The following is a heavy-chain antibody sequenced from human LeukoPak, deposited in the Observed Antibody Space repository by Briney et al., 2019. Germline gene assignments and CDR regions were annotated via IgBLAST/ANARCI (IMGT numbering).Heavy chain of an antibody. J-gene: IGHJ4*02. V-gene: IGHV1-69*04. Sequence: GASVTVSCKASAGTFSSYAISWVRQAPGQGLEWMGRIIPILGIANYAQKFQGRVTITADKSTSTAYMELSSLRSEDTAVYYCARDVGLAGPFDYWGQGTLVTVSS. CDR1: AGTFSSYA. CDR2: IIPILGIA. D-gene: IGHD3/OR15-3a*01. CDR3: ARDVGLAGPFDY.